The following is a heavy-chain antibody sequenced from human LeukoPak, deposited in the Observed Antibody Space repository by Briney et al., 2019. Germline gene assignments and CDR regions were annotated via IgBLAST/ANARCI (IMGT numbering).Heavy chain of an antibody. CDR1: GGSISSYY. CDR2: IYYSGST. J-gene: IGHJ3*02. D-gene: IGHD1-14*01. Sequence: SGTLSLTCTVSGGSISSYYWSWIRQPPGKGLEWIGYIYYSGSTNYNPSLKSRVTISVDTSKNQFSLKLSSVTAADTAVYYCARVLSRTGNDAFDIWGQGTMVTVSS. V-gene: IGHV4-59*01. CDR3: ARVLSRTGNDAFDI.